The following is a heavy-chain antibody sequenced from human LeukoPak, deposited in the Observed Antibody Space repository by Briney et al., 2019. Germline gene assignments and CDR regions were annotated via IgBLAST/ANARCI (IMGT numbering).Heavy chain of an antibody. J-gene: IGHJ4*02. D-gene: IGHD3-9*01. V-gene: IGHV3-49*03. Sequence: GGSLRLSCTASGFTFGDYGMTWFRQAPGEGLEWVGFIRSKPYGGTPEYAASVKGRFTISRDDSKSIAYLQMNSLEIEDTAVYYCARGILTGGRYYFDYWGQGTLVTVSS. CDR2: IRSKPYGGTP. CDR3: ARGILTGGRYYFDY. CDR1: GFTFGDYG.